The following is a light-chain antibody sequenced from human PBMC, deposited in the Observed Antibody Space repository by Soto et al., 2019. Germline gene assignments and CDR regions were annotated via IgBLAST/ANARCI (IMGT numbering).Light chain of an antibody. CDR2: EVT. CDR1: SSDVGGYNY. CDR3: SSYTRTSAAV. Sequence: QSVLTLPASVSGSPGQSITISCTGTSSDVGGYNYVSWYQQHPGKAPKLMIYEVTNRPSGVSNRFSGSKSGNTASLTISGLQAEDEADYYCSSYTRTSAAVFGSGTKVTXL. V-gene: IGLV2-14*01. J-gene: IGLJ1*01.